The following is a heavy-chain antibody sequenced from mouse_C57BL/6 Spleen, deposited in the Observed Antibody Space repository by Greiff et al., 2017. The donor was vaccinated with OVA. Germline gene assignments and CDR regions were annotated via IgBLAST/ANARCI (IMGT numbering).Heavy chain of an antibody. J-gene: IGHJ3*01. Sequence: QVQLQQPGTELVKPGASVKLSCKASGYTFTSYWMHWVKQRPGQGLEWIGNINPSNGGTNYNEKFKSKATLTVDKSSSTAYMQLSSLTSEDSAVYDCASSGGNYVAWFAYWGQGTLVTVSA. CDR2: INPSNGGT. D-gene: IGHD2-1*01. CDR1: GYTFTSYW. CDR3: ASSGGNYVAWFAY. V-gene: IGHV1-53*01.